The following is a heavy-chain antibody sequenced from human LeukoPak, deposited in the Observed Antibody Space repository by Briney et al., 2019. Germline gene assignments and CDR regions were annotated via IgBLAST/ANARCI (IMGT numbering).Heavy chain of an antibody. CDR1: GFTFSGYW. D-gene: IGHD2-2*01. Sequence: PGGSLRLSCAASGFTFSGYWMTWIRQAPGKGLEWVANIKQDGSEKYYVGSVKGRFTISRDNAKNSLYLQMNSLRAEDTAVYYCARDRRCSTTSCYFFFDYWGQGTLVTVSS. J-gene: IGHJ4*02. CDR3: ARDRRCSTTSCYFFFDY. V-gene: IGHV3-7*01. CDR2: IKQDGSEK.